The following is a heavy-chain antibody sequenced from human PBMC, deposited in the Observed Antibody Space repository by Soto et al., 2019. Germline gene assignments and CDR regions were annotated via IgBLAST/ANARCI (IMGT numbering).Heavy chain of an antibody. CDR3: AKADRPYYEILTGPEY. D-gene: IGHD3-9*01. J-gene: IGHJ4*02. V-gene: IGHV3-23*01. Sequence: EVQLLESGGGLVQPGGSLRLSCAASGFTFSSYAMCWVRQAPGKGLEWVSALGGTGGRAYYADSLKGRFTVSRDNSRNTLFLQMNSLRVKDTAIYSCAKADRPYYEILTGPEYWGQGNLVTVSS. CDR1: GFTFSSYA. CDR2: LGGTGGRA.